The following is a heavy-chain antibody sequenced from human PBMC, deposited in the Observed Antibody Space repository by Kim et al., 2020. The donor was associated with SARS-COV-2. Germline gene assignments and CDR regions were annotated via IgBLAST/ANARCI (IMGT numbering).Heavy chain of an antibody. CDR3: TIGLGRTDFDY. V-gene: IGHV3-15*01. J-gene: IGHJ4*02. Sequence: GGSLRLSCAASGFTFSNAWMSWVRQAPGKGLEWVGRIKKKSDVGTIDYAAPVKGRFTISRDDAKNTMYLQMNSLRSEDTAVYYCTIGLGRTDFDYWRQGTLVTVSA. CDR2: IKKKSDVGTI. D-gene: IGHD2-21*01. CDR1: GFTFSNAW.